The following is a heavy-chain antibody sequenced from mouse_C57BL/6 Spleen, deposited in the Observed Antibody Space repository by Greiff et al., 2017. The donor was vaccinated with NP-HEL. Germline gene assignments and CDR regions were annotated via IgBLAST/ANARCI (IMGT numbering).Heavy chain of an antibody. CDR2: ISSGGDYI. D-gene: IGHD4-1*01. Sequence: DVKLVESGAGLVKPGGSLKLSCAASGFTFSSYAMSWVRQPPEKRLEWVAYISSGGDYIYYADTVKGRFTISRDNARNTLYLQMSSLNSEDTAMYYCTREGANCYAMDYWGQGTSVTVSS. CDR1: GFTFSSYA. V-gene: IGHV5-9-1*02. J-gene: IGHJ4*01. CDR3: TREGANCYAMDY.